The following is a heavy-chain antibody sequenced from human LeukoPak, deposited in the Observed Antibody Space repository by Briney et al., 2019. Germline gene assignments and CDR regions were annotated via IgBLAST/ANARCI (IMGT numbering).Heavy chain of an antibody. CDR2: VSIRGDTT. Sequence: GGSLRLSCAASGFTFSGYAMSWVSQAPGKGLEWVSGVSIRGDTTKYADSVKGRFTISRDNSKNTLFLQMNSLRGEDTAAYYCVKGGWFGQSPSDVFDVWGQGTMVTVS. CDR1: GFTFSGYA. J-gene: IGHJ3*01. V-gene: IGHV3-23*01. D-gene: IGHD3-10*01. CDR3: VKGGWFGQSPSDVFDV.